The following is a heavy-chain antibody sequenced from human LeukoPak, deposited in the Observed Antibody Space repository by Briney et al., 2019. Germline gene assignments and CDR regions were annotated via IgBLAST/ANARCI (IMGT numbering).Heavy chain of an antibody. V-gene: IGHV3-30*18. CDR1: GFTFSSYG. D-gene: IGHD3-10*01. CDR2: ISYGGSNK. Sequence: QPGRSLRLSCAASGFTFSSYGMHWVRQAPGKGLEWVAVISYGGSNKYYADSVKGRFTISRDNSKNTLYLQMNSLRAEDTAVYYCAKGAMVRGQDEWFDPWGQGTLVAVSS. CDR3: AKGAMVRGQDEWFDP. J-gene: IGHJ5*02.